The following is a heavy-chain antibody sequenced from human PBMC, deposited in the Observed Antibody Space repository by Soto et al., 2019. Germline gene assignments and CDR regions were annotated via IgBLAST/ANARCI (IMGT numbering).Heavy chain of an antibody. V-gene: IGHV3-33*01. J-gene: IGHJ5*02. CDR2: IWYDGSNK. CDR1: GFTFSSYG. D-gene: IGHD3-3*01. CDR3: ARDFKGSHYDFWSGYILPWFDP. Sequence: GGSLRLSCAASGFTFSSYGMHLVRQAPGKGLEWVAVIWYDGSNKYYADSVKGRFTISRDNSKNTLYLQMNSLRAEDTAVYYCARDFKGSHYDFWSGYILPWFDPWGQGTLVTVSS.